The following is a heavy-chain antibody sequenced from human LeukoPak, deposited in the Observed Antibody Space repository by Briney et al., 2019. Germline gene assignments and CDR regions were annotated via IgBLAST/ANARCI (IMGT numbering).Heavy chain of an antibody. Sequence: GASVKVSCKASGYTFTSYGISWVRQAPGQGLEWMGWISAYNGNTNYAQKLQGRVTMTTDTSTSTAYMELRSLRSDDTAVYYCARDSFSRYDFWSGYYSVYYMDVWGKGTTVTVSS. CDR2: ISAYNGNT. CDR3: ARDSFSRYDFWSGYYSVYYMDV. CDR1: GYTFTSYG. J-gene: IGHJ6*03. V-gene: IGHV1-18*01. D-gene: IGHD3-3*01.